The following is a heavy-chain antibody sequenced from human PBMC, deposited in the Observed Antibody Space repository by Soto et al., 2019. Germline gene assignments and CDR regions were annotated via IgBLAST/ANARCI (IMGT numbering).Heavy chain of an antibody. D-gene: IGHD6-13*01. V-gene: IGHV4-31*02. CDR1: GGSLKSGGYY. Sequence: SETLSLTCTVSGGSLKSGGYYWSWIRQHPGGGLEWIGYIYYTGRTYYNPSLESRVTFSVDTSKNQFSLKLSSVTAADTAVYYCARAGGYSRTTPNPRAYDMDVWGQGTTVTVSS. CDR2: IYYTGRT. CDR3: ARAGGYSRTTPNPRAYDMDV. J-gene: IGHJ6*02.